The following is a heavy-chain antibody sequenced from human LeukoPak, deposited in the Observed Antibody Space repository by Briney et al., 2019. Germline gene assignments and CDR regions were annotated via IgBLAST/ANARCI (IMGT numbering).Heavy chain of an antibody. CDR3: ARDSPIVGYCSGGSCSRFDY. Sequence: GGSLRLSCVASGFTFSNYGMDWVRQAPGKGLEWGASISTSSSYIFYADSVKGRFTISRDNPKKSTYLQMNSLRAEATAVYYCARDSPIVGYCSGGSCSRFDYWGQGTLVTVSS. CDR2: ISTSSSYI. V-gene: IGHV3-21*01. J-gene: IGHJ4*02. D-gene: IGHD2-15*01. CDR1: GFTFSNYG.